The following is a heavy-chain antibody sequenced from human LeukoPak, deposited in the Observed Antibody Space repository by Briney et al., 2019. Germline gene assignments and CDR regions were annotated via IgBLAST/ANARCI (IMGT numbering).Heavy chain of an antibody. CDR3: ARQPKSCAPGIFITGKACWFDP. V-gene: IGHV4-38-2*01. D-gene: IGHD3-10*01. J-gene: IGHJ5*02. Sequence: DPSETLSLTCAVSGYSISSTNWWGWIRQPPGKGPEWIGSIYYSGTTYPNPSLKSRVTISVDTTKNQFSLKLSSVAAADTAVYYCARQPKSCAPGIFITGKACWFDPWGQGTLVTVSP. CDR2: IYYSGTT. CDR1: GYSISSTNW.